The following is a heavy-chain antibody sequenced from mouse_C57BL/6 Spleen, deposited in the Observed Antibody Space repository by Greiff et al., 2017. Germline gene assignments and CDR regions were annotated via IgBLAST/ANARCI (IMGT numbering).Heavy chain of an antibody. CDR3: AKEGVTTASWYFDV. CDR2: IWRGGST. V-gene: IGHV2-5*01. D-gene: IGHD1-2*01. CDR1: GFSLTSYG. J-gene: IGHJ1*03. Sequence: VQLQQSGPGLVQPSQSLSIPCTVSGFSLTSYGVHWVRQSPGKGLEWLGVIWRGGSTDYNAAFMSRLSITKDNSKSQVFFKMNSLQADDTAIYYCAKEGVTTASWYFDVWGTGTTVTVSS.